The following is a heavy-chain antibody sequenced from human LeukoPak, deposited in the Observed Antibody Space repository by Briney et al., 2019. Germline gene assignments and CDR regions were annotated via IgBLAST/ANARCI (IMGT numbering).Heavy chain of an antibody. Sequence: SVKVSCKASGGTFSSYAISWVRQAPGQGLEWMGGIIPIFGTANYAQKFQGRVTITVDESTSTAYMELRSLRSDDTAVYYCARDSDGYCSSTSCLPLDYWGQGTLVTVSS. CDR1: GGTFSSYA. CDR2: IIPIFGTA. CDR3: ARDSDGYCSSTSCLPLDY. J-gene: IGHJ4*02. V-gene: IGHV1-69*13. D-gene: IGHD2-2*01.